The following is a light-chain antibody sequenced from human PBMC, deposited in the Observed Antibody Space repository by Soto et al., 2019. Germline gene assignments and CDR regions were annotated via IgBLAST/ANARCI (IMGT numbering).Light chain of an antibody. J-gene: IGKJ3*01. V-gene: IGKV3-15*01. CDR3: YQYNFGTRGT. Sequence: EIMMTQSPGTLSVSPGEGATLSCTASQSVNLNLAWYQQRPGQPPRLLLYGASTRATGIPVRFRGSGSGTEFTLNSASLQSEDSAVYYCYQYNFGTRGTFGPGTKVEIK. CDR2: GAS. CDR1: QSVNLN.